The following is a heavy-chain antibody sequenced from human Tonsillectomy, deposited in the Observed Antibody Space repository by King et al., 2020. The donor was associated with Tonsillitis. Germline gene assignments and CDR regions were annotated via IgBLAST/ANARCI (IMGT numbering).Heavy chain of an antibody. CDR1: GYSFSSYW. J-gene: IGHJ4*02. CDR2: IYPDDSDT. Sequence: VQLVESGAEVKKPGESLKISCKGSGYSFSSYWIAWVRQMPGKGLEWMGIIYPDDSDTSYSPSFRGQVTISADKSISTAYLQWRSLKASDNAMYYCARLPVGFGEGIYWGQGTLVTVS. V-gene: IGHV5-51*01. CDR3: ARLPVGFGEGIY. D-gene: IGHD3-10*01.